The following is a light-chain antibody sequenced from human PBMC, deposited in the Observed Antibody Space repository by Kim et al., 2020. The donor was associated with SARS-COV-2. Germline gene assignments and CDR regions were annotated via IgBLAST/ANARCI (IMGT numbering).Light chain of an antibody. J-gene: IGKJ1*01. CDR3: QQYNKWPPWT. Sequence: EIVMTQSPATLSVSPGERATLSCRASQSVNNNLAWYQQKPGQPPRLLIYGASTRATDIPARFSGSGSGTEFTLTISSLQSEDFAVYFCQQYNKWPPWTFGQGTKVDIK. V-gene: IGKV3-15*01. CDR1: QSVNNN. CDR2: GAS.